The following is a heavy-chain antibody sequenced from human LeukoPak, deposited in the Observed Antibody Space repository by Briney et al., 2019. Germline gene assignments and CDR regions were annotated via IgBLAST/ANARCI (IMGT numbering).Heavy chain of an antibody. D-gene: IGHD4-17*01. CDR1: GGSISSSSYY. Sequence: PSETLSLTCTVSGGSISSSSYYWGWIRQPPGKGLEWIGSIYYSGSTYYNPSLKSRVTISVDTSKNQFSLKLSSVTAADTAVYYCARRYGDYVYFDYWGQGTLVTVSS. J-gene: IGHJ4*02. CDR2: IYYSGST. CDR3: ARRYGDYVYFDY. V-gene: IGHV4-39*07.